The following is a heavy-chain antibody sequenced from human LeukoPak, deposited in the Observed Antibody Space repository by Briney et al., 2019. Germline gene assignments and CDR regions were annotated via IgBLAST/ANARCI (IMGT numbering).Heavy chain of an antibody. Sequence: GASVKVSCKASGYTFTSYGISWVRQAPGQGLEWMGWISAYNGNTNYAQKLQGRVTMTTDTSTSTAYMELRSLRSDDTAVYYCARANAPKHSGSFDYWGQGTLVTVPS. CDR3: ARANAPKHSGSFDY. CDR1: GYTFTSYG. D-gene: IGHD6-19*01. J-gene: IGHJ4*02. V-gene: IGHV1-18*01. CDR2: ISAYNGNT.